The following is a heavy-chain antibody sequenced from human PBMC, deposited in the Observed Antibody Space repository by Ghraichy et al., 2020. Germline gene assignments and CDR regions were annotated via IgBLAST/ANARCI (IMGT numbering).Heavy chain of an antibody. CDR3: ASAITVRDYPDY. J-gene: IGHJ4*02. CDR2: IFSGGST. V-gene: IGHV3-53*01. CDR1: GFTVSSNY. D-gene: IGHD3-16*01. Sequence: GGSLRLSCAASGFTVSSNYMFWVRQAPGKGLEWVSVIFSGGSTYYGDSVRGQFTISRDNSKNTLYLQINSLRAEDTAVYYCASAITVRDYPDYWGQGTLVTVSS.